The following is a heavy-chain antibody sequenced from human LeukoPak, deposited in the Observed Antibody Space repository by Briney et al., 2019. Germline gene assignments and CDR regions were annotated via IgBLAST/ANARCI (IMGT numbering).Heavy chain of an antibody. CDR2: IKQDGSEK. CDR3: ARVSGSSFYYCYMDV. CDR1: GFTFSSNW. V-gene: IGHV3-7*01. D-gene: IGHD6-6*01. J-gene: IGHJ6*03. Sequence: PGGYLRLSCAASGFTFSSNWMSWVRQAQGKGLEWVANIKQDGSEKYYVDSVKGSFTISRDNAKNSPYLQMNRLRAADTAVYYSARVSGSSFYYCYMDVWGKGTTVTVSS.